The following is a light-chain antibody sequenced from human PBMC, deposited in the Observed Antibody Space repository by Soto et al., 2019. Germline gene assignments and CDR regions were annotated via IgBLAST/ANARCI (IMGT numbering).Light chain of an antibody. CDR3: SSYTSSSTLV. CDR2: EVS. J-gene: IGLJ2*01. CDR1: SSDVGVWPH. V-gene: IGLV2-14*01. Sequence: QSALTQPASVSASPGQSITISCAGTSSDVGVWPHVSWYQQHPGKAPKLVIYEVSNRPSGVSSRFSGSKSGSTASLTISGLQAEDEADYYCSSYTSSSTLVFGGGTKLTVL.